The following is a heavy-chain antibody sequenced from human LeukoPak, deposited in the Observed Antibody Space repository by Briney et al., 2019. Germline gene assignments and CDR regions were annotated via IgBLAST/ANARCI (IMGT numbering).Heavy chain of an antibody. V-gene: IGHV4-59*01. CDR1: GGSISSFY. J-gene: IGHJ4*02. CDR3: ARGPPYIVVVTAIGFFDY. CDR2: IYYSGST. D-gene: IGHD2-21*02. Sequence: SETLSLTCTVSGGSISSFYWNWIRQPPGKGLEWIGYIYYSGSTNYNPSLKSRVPISVDTSKNQFSLKLTSVTAADTAVYYCARGPPYIVVVTAIGFFDYWGQGTLVTVSS.